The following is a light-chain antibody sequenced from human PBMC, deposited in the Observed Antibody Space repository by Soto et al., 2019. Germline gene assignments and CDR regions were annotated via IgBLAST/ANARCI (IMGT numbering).Light chain of an antibody. CDR2: DVS. V-gene: IGLV2-14*01. J-gene: IGLJ1*01. CDR3: SSYTSSSLYV. Sequence: QSVLTQPASVSGSPGQSITISCTGTSSDVGGYSYVSWYQQLPGKAPKLMIYDVSDRPSGVSNRFSGSKSGNTASLTISGLQAEDEAAYYCSSYTSSSLYVFGTGTKVTVL. CDR1: SSDVGGYSY.